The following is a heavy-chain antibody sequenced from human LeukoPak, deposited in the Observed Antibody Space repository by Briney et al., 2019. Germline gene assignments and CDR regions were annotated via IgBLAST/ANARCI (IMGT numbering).Heavy chain of an antibody. V-gene: IGHV1-2*02. CDR3: ARSPHILTGENFDY. Sequence: GASVKVSCETSGYTFTGYYMHWVRQAPGQGLEWMGWINPNSGGTNYSQIFQGRVTMTRDTSISTAYMELSRLRSDDTAVYYCARSPHILTGENFDYWGQGTLVTVSS. J-gene: IGHJ4*02. CDR1: GYTFTGYY. D-gene: IGHD3-9*01. CDR2: INPNSGGT.